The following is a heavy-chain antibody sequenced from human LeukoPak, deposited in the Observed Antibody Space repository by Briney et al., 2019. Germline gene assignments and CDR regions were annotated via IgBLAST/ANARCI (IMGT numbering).Heavy chain of an antibody. V-gene: IGHV1-8*01. Sequence: ASVKVSCKASGYTFTSYDINWVRQATGQGLEWMGWTNPNSGNTGYAQKFQGRVTMTRNTSISTAYMELSSLRSEDTAVYYCARVTIPTHRRDRGYYGMDVWGQGTTVTVSS. CDR3: ARVTIPTHRRDRGYYGMDV. D-gene: IGHD3-3*01. CDR2: TNPNSGNT. J-gene: IGHJ6*02. CDR1: GYTFTSYD.